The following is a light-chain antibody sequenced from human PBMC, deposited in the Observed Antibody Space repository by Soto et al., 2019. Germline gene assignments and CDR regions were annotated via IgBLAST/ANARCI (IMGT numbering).Light chain of an antibody. CDR3: QQYNSWPPIT. CDR1: ESVSSN. J-gene: IGKJ5*01. Sequence: EIVMTQSPATLSVSPGERATLSFRASESVSSNLACYQQRPGQAPRLVIYGASTRATGIPARFSGGGSGTEFTLTISSLQSEDFAVYYCQQYNSWPPITFGQGTRLEIK. CDR2: GAS. V-gene: IGKV3-15*01.